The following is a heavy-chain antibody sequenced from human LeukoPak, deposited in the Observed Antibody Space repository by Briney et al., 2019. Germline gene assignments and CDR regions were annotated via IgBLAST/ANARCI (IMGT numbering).Heavy chain of an antibody. V-gene: IGHV3-21*01. D-gene: IGHD4-23*01. CDR2: ISSSSSYI. CDR1: GGSISSSS. J-gene: IGHJ4*02. Sequence: ETLSLTCTVSGGSISSSSYYWGWIRQPPGKGLEWVSSISSSSSYIYYADSVKGRFTISRDNAKNSLYLQMNSLRAEDTAVYYCARHKWPGVRYFDYWGQGTLVTVSS. CDR3: ARHKWPGVRYFDY.